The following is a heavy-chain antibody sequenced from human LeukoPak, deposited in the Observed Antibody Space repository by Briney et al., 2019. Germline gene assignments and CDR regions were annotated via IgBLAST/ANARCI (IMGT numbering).Heavy chain of an antibody. CDR1: GYSISSGYY. J-gene: IGHJ5*02. CDR3: ARFSVSQAWFDP. CDR2: IYHGGTT. V-gene: IGHV4-38-2*02. D-gene: IGHD1-14*01. Sequence: SETLSLTCTVSGYSISSGYYWGWIRQPPGKGLEWIGNIYHGGTTYYNPSLKSRVTISVDTSKNQFSLKLTSVTAADTAVYYCARFSVSQAWFDPWGQGALVTVSS.